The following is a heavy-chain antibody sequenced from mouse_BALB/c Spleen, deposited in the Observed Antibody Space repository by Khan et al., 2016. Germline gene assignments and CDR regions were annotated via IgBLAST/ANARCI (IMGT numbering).Heavy chain of an antibody. D-gene: IGHD2-2*01. V-gene: IGHV1-87*01. CDR3: ARRGGYGPFCD. J-gene: IGHJ2*01. CDR1: GYTFTSYW. Sequence: QVQLKESGAELARPGASVKLSCKASGYTFTSYWMQWVKQRPGQGLEWIGAIYPGDGDTRYTQKFKGKATLTADKSSSTAYMQLSSLASEDSAVYYCARRGGYGPFCDWGQGTTLTVSS. CDR2: IYPGDGDT.